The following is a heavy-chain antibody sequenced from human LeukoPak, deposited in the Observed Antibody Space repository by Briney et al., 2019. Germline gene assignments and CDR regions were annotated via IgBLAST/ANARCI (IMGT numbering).Heavy chain of an antibody. CDR1: GFTFSSYS. CDR3: ARGDVILYYYGMDV. D-gene: IGHD2/OR15-2a*01. V-gene: IGHV3-21*01. J-gene: IGHJ6*02. CDR2: ISSSSSYI. Sequence: GGSLSLSCAASGFTFSSYSLNWVRQAPGKGLEWISSISSSSSYIYYADSVKGRFTISRDNAKNSLYLQRNSLRAEDTAVYYCARGDVILYYYGMDVWGQGTTVTVSS.